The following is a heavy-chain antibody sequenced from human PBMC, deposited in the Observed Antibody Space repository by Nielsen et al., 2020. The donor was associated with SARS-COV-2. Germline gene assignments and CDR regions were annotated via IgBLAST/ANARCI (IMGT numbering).Heavy chain of an antibody. J-gene: IGHJ4*02. CDR2: ISWNSGSI. Sequence: SLKISCAASGFTFSSYAMHWVRQAPGKGLEWVSGISWNSGSIGYADSVKGRFTISRDNAKNSLYLQMNSLRAEDTALYYCAKLGDDYGSPLDYWGQGTLVTVSS. CDR1: GFTFSSYA. V-gene: IGHV3-9*01. CDR3: AKLGDDYGSPLDY. D-gene: IGHD4-17*01.